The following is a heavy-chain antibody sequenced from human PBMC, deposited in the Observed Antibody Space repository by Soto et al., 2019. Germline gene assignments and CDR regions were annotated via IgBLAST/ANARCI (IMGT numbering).Heavy chain of an antibody. D-gene: IGHD2-8*02. V-gene: IGHV3-21*01. CDR3: ARGTKRGVHDY. Sequence: GSLRLSCAASGFTFSSYSMNWVRQAPGKGLEWVSSISSSSSYIYYADSVKGRFTISRDNAKNSLYLQMNSLRAEDTAVYYCARGTKRGVHDYWGQGTLVTVSS. CDR2: ISSSSSYI. CDR1: GFTFSSYS. J-gene: IGHJ4*02.